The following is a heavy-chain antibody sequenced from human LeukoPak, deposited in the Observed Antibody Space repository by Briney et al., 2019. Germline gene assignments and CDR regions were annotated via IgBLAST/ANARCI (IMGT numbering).Heavy chain of an antibody. Sequence: PSETLSLTCTVSGGSISSYYRSWIRQPPGKGLEWIGYIYYSGSTNYDPSLKSRVTISVDTSKNQFSQKLSSVTAADTAVYYCARRSYYYDSSGYYPFDAFDIWGQGTMVTVSS. CDR2: IYYSGST. CDR3: ARRSYYYDSSGYYPFDAFDI. CDR1: GGSISSYY. J-gene: IGHJ3*02. D-gene: IGHD3-22*01. V-gene: IGHV4-59*08.